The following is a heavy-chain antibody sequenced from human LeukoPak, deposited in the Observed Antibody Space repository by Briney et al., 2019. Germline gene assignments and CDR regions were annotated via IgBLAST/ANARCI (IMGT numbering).Heavy chain of an antibody. CDR2: IKQDGSVI. J-gene: IGHJ3*02. CDR3: AGDEGWTFDI. V-gene: IGHV3-7*01. Sequence: QTGGSLRLSCAASGFSFSTHWMSWFRQAPGKGLEWVALIKQDGSVIHYVDSVKGRFTISRDNAKNSLSLQMNSLRADDTAVYYCAGDEGWTFDIWGQWTKVTVSS. D-gene: IGHD5-24*01. CDR1: GFSFSTHW.